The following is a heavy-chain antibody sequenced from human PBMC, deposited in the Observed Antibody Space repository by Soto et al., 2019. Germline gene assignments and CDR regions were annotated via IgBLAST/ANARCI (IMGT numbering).Heavy chain of an antibody. CDR2: INHSGST. CDR3: ARRVGRVAYYYYYYYGMDV. CDR1: GGSFSGYY. Sequence: SETLSLTCAVYGGSFSGYYWRWIRQPPGKGLEWIGEINHSGSTNYNPSLKSRVTISVDTSKNQFSLKLSSVTAADTAVYYCARRVGRVAYYYYYYYGMDVWGQGTTVT. D-gene: IGHD3-10*01. J-gene: IGHJ6*02. V-gene: IGHV4-34*01.